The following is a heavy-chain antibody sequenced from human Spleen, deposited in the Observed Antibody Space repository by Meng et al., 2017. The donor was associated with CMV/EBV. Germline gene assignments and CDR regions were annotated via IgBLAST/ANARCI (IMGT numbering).Heavy chain of an antibody. CDR1: YS. J-gene: IGHJ6*02. CDR3: ARDPYYDSNGYRLYYHYGMDV. Sequence: YSMHWVRQTPGKGLEWVAVISYDGTNKYYADSVKGRFTISRDNSENTLDLQMNSLRAEDAAVYYCARDPYYDSNGYRLYYHYGMDVWGQGTTVTVSS. D-gene: IGHD3-22*01. CDR2: ISYDGTNK. V-gene: IGHV3-30-3*01.